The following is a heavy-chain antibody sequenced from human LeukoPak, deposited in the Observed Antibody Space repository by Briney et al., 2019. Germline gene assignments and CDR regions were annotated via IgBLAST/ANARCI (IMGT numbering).Heavy chain of an antibody. D-gene: IGHD6-19*01. CDR1: GGSISSSSYY. J-gene: IGHJ4*02. CDR2: IYYSGST. Sequence: SETLFLTCTVSGGSISSSSYYWGWIRQPPGKGLDWIGSIYYSGSTYYNPSLNSRVTISVDTSKNQFSLKLISVTAADMAVYYCARHAFSGWLPDYWGQGTLVTVSS. V-gene: IGHV4-39*01. CDR3: ARHAFSGWLPDY.